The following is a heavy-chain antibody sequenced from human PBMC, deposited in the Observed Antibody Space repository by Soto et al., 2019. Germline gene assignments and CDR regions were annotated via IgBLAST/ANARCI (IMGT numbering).Heavy chain of an antibody. V-gene: IGHV3-30-3*01. CDR3: ATPDYDSSGYYPGGYFDY. CDR1: GFTFSSYA. CDR2: ISYDGSNK. J-gene: IGHJ4*02. Sequence: GGSLRLSCAASGFTFSSYAMHWVRQAPGKGLEWVAVISYDGSNKYYADSVKGRFTISRDNSKNTLYLQMNSLRAEDTAVYYCATPDYDSSGYYPGGYFDYWGQGTLVTVSS. D-gene: IGHD3-22*01.